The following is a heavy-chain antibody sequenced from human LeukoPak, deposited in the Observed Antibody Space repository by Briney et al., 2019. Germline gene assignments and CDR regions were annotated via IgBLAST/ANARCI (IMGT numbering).Heavy chain of an antibody. V-gene: IGHV4-30-4*08. Sequence: SQTLSLTCTVSGGSISSGDYYWSWIRQPPRKGLEWIGYIYYSGSTYYNPSLKSRVTISVDTSKNQFSLKLSSVTAADTAVYYCARGGGRLLLWFGETCLDYWGQGTLVTVSS. J-gene: IGHJ4*02. CDR1: GGSISSGDYY. D-gene: IGHD3-10*01. CDR3: ARGGGRLLLWFGETCLDY. CDR2: IYYSGST.